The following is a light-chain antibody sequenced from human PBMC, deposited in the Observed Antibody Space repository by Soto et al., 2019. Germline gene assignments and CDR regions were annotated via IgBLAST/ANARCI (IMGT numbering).Light chain of an antibody. J-gene: IGKJ4*01. CDR2: DAS. V-gene: IGKV3-11*01. CDR1: QSVSRY. Sequence: EVVLAQSPDTVSLSPRESATLSCRASQSVSRYLAWYQQKPGQTPRLLIYDASNRAAGIPARFSGSGSGTDFTLTISSLEPEDFAVYYCQQRSNWPLSFGGGTKVDIK. CDR3: QQRSNWPLS.